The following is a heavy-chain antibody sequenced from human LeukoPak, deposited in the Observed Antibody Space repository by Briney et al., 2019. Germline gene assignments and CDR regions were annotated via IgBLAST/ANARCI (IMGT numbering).Heavy chain of an antibody. J-gene: IGHJ4*02. D-gene: IGHD3-22*01. V-gene: IGHV4-39*07. CDR2: IYYSGST. CDR1: GFTFSSYS. Sequence: GSLRLSCAASGFTFSSYSMNWVRQAPGKGLEWIGSIYYSGSTYYNPSLKSRVTISVDTSKNQFSLKLSSVTAADTAVYYCARDYYYDSSTYYVGLFLDYWGQGTLVTVSS. CDR3: ARDYYYDSSTYYVGLFLDY.